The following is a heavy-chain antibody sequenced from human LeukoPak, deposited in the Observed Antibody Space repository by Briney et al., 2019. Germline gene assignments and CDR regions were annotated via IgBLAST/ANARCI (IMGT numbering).Heavy chain of an antibody. D-gene: IGHD1-26*01. V-gene: IGHV3-33*08. CDR3: ARGISGTYLTYHYYYGVDV. Sequence: GGSLRLSCAASGFTFSNYAMSWVRQAPGKGLEWVAVIWYDGTNKYYADSVKGRFTISRDNSKNTLYLQMNSLRAEDTAVYYCARGISGTYLTYHYYYGVDVWGQGTTVTVSS. CDR2: IWYDGTNK. CDR1: GFTFSNYA. J-gene: IGHJ6*02.